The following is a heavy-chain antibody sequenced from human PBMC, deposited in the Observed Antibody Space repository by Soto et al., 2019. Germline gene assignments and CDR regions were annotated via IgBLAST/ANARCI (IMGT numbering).Heavy chain of an antibody. J-gene: IGHJ5*02. Sequence: SETLSLTCTVSGGSISNSSYYWGWIRQPPGKGLEWIGSIYYSGSTYYNPPLKSRVTISVDTSKNQFSLKLSSVTAADTAVYYCARPFSHIYRTTFLNWFDPWGQGTLVTVSS. D-gene: IGHD2-21*01. CDR1: GGSISNSSYY. CDR3: ARPFSHIYRTTFLNWFDP. V-gene: IGHV4-39*01. CDR2: IYYSGST.